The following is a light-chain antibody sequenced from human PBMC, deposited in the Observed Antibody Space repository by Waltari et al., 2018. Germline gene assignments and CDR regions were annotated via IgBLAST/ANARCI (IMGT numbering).Light chain of an antibody. Sequence: QTVVTQEPSLSVSPGGTVTLTCVLSSGSISATSYATWSQQTPGQAPRTLVYKANTRSSGVPDRFSGSILENKAALTITGAQADDECDYYCALYMGGGSWVFGGGTKLTVL. J-gene: IGLJ3*02. CDR3: ALYMGGGSWV. V-gene: IGLV8-61*01. CDR2: KAN. CDR1: SGSISATSY.